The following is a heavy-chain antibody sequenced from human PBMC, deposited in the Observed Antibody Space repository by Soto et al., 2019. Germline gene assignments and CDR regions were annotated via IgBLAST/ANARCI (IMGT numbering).Heavy chain of an antibody. J-gene: IGHJ1*01. CDR1: GFTFSSYA. Sequence: GGSLRLSCAASGFTFSSYAMSWVRQAPGKGLEWVSAISGSGGSTYYADSVKGRFTISRDNSKNTLYLQMNSLRAEDTAVYYCAKEPSITMIVVAPGYFQHWGQGTLVTVSS. V-gene: IGHV3-23*01. D-gene: IGHD3-22*01. CDR3: AKEPSITMIVVAPGYFQH. CDR2: ISGSGGST.